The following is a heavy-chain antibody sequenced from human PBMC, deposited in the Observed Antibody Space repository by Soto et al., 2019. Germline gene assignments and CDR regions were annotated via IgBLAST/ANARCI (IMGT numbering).Heavy chain of an antibody. D-gene: IGHD1-20*01. J-gene: IGHJ4*02. V-gene: IGHV4-34*01. CDR2: INHSGST. Sequence: PSETLSLTCAVYGGSFSGYYWTWIRQPPGAGLEWIGEINHSGSTNYKPSLRGRVTISVDTSKNQLSLRVTSVTAADTAVYHCARGRTLITGTSLDYWGQGTLVTVSS. CDR3: ARGRTLITGTSLDY. CDR1: GGSFSGYY.